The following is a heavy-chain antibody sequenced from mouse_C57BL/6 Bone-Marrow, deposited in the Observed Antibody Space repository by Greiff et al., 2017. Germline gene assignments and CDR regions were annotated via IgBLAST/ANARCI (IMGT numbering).Heavy chain of an antibody. CDR1: GYTFTSYG. D-gene: IGHD1-1*01. V-gene: IGHV1-81*01. CDR3: ARVYYGSRGAGFAY. CDR2: LYPRSGNP. J-gene: IGHJ3*01. Sequence: QVQLQQSGAELARPGASVKLSCKASGYTFTSYGISWVKQRTGQSLEWIGELYPRSGNPYYHETFKGKATLTVDKSSSTAYMALRSLTSEDSAVDFCARVYYGSRGAGFAYWGQGTLVTVSA.